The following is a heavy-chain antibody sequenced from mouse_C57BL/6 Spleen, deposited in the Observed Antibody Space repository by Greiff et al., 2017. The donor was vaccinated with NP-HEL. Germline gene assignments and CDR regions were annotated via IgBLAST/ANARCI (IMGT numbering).Heavy chain of an antibody. CDR3: ARGGDY. J-gene: IGHJ2*01. Sequence: DVQLQESGPGLVKPSQSLSLTCSVTGYSITSGYYWNWLRQFPGNKLEWMGYISYDGSNNYNPSLKNRISITRDTSKNQFFLKLNSVTTEDTATYYCARGGDYWGQGTTLTVSS. CDR1: GYSITSGYY. CDR2: ISYDGSN. V-gene: IGHV3-6*01.